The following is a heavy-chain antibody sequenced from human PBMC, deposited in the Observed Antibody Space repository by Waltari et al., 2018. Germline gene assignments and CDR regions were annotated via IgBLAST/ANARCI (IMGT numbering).Heavy chain of an antibody. CDR1: GFSITTYW. V-gene: IGHV3-7*03. D-gene: IGHD3-16*01. Sequence: EVQLVESGGGLVQPGGSLRLSCAASGFSITTYWMNWFRQAPGKGVAWVAHTYRVGSATYYTDSVNGRFTISRDNAKNSVSLQLNSLKAEDTAVYFCARSPGGRPSDYWGQGTLVTVSS. CDR3: ARSPGGRPSDY. CDR2: TYRVGSAT. J-gene: IGHJ4*02.